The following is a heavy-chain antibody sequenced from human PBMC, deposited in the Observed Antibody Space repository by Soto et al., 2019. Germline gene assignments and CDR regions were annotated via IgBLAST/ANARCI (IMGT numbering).Heavy chain of an antibody. CDR1: GYTFTGYY. J-gene: IGHJ5*02. V-gene: IGHV1-2*04. Sequence: GASVKVSCKASGYTFTGYYMHWVRQAPGQGLEWMGWINPNSGGTNYAQKFQGWVTMTRDTSISTAYMELSRLRSDDTAVYYCARDRGPSSGYYPYWFDPWGQRTLVTVSS. CDR2: INPNSGGT. D-gene: IGHD3-22*01. CDR3: ARDRGPSSGYYPYWFDP.